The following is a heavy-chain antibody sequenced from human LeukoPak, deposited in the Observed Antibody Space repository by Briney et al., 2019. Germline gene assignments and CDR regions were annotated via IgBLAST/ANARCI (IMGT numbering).Heavy chain of an antibody. Sequence: ASVKVSCKASGYTFTSYGISWARQAPGQGLEWMGWISAYNGNTNYAQKLQGRVTMTTDTSTSTAYMELRSLRSDDTAVYYCATPAYYGSGSLFDYWGQGTLVTVSS. CDR3: ATPAYYGSGSLFDY. J-gene: IGHJ4*02. CDR2: ISAYNGNT. V-gene: IGHV1-18*01. D-gene: IGHD3-10*01. CDR1: GYTFTSYG.